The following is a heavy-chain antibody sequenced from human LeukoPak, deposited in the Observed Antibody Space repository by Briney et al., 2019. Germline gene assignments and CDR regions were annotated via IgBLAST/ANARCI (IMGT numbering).Heavy chain of an antibody. V-gene: IGHV1-2*06. J-gene: IGHJ4*02. Sequence: ASVKVSCKAAGYTFPAYFVHWVRQAPGQGLEWMGRINPNGGDTNYAQKFQGRVTMASDTSISTAYMELSSLISDDTAVYYCARVGFTTSWSNFDYWGQGTPVTVSS. CDR3: ARVGFTTSWSNFDY. CDR1: GYTFPAYF. D-gene: IGHD2-2*01. CDR2: INPNGGDT.